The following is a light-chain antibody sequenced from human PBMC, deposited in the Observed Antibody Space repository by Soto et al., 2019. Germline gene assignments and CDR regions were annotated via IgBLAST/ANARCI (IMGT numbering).Light chain of an antibody. CDR3: GAWDDSLNGYV. CDR2: SNN. Sequence: QSVLTQSPSASGTPGQRVTISCSGSSSNIGSNTVNWYQQLPGTAPKLLIYSNNQRPSVVPDRFSGSKSLTSASLAISGLQSEDEADYYCGAWDDSLNGYVFGTGTKLTVL. V-gene: IGLV1-44*01. CDR1: SSNIGSNT. J-gene: IGLJ1*01.